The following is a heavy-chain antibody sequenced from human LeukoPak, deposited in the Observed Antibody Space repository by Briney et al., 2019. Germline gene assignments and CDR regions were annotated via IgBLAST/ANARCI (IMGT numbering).Heavy chain of an antibody. CDR3: ARNAWGDAFDI. V-gene: IGHV4-59*01. CDR2: IYYSGST. J-gene: IGHJ3*02. D-gene: IGHD3-16*01. Sequence: SETLSLTCPVPVGPISSYYWSWIRQPPGKGLEWIGYIYYSGSTNYNPSLKSRVTISVDTSKNQFSLKLSSVTAADTAVYYCARNAWGDAFDIWGQGTMVTVSS. CDR1: VGPISSYY.